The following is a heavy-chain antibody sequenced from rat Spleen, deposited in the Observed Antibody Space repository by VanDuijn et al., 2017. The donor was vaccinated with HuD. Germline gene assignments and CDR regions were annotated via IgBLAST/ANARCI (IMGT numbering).Heavy chain of an antibody. CDR1: GFTFNTYG. V-gene: IGHV5-62*01. CDR2: ISSSSGP. Sequence: AVQLVESGGGLVQPGKSLKLSCSASGFTFNTYGMHWIRQAPGKGLDWVAFISSSSGPVYADAVKERFTISRDNAKNTLYLQLNSLKSEDTAIYYCARDGVTGSSGFDYWGQGVMVTVSS. CDR3: ARDGVTGSSGFDY. D-gene: IGHD5-1*01. J-gene: IGHJ2*01.